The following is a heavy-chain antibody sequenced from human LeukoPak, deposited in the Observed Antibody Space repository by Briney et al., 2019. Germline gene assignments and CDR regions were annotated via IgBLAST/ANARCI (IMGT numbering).Heavy chain of an antibody. J-gene: IGHJ3*02. Sequence: KSSETLSLTCTVSGGSISSYYWSWIRQPPGKGLEWIGNIYTSGNTNYNPSLKSRVAISVDTSKNQFSLKLNSVTAADTAVYYCARPYSSGWSGAFDIWGQGTMVTVSS. CDR1: GGSISSYY. D-gene: IGHD6-19*01. V-gene: IGHV4-4*09. CDR2: IYTSGNT. CDR3: ARPYSSGWSGAFDI.